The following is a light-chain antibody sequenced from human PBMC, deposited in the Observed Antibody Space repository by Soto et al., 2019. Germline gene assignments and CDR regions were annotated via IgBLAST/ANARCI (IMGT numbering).Light chain of an antibody. CDR3: AAWDDSLSVV. V-gene: IGLV1-47*01. Sequence: QSVLTQSPSASGTPGQRVTISCSGSSSNIGSNYVYWYQQLPGTAPKLLIYRNNQRPSGGPDRFSGSKSGTSASLAISGLRSEDEADYYCAAWDDSLSVVFGGGTKLTVL. J-gene: IGLJ2*01. CDR2: RNN. CDR1: SSNIGSNY.